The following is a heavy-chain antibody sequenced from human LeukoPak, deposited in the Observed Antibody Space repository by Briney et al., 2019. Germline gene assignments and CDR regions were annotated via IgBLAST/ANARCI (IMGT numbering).Heavy chain of an antibody. CDR1: GGSISSYY. V-gene: IGHV4-59*01. J-gene: IGHJ4*02. D-gene: IGHD3-22*01. CDR3: ARGAPYYYDSSGYSSPVDY. Sequence: SETLSLTCTVSGGSISSYYWSWIRQPPGKGLEWIGYIYYSGSTNYNPSLKSRVTISVDTSKNQFSLKLSSVTAADTAVYYCARGAPYYYDSSGYSSPVDYWGQGTLVTVSS. CDR2: IYYSGST.